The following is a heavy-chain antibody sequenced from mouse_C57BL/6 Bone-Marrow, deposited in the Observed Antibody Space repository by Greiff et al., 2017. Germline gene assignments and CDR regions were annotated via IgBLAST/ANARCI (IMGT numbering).Heavy chain of an antibody. V-gene: IGHV1-82*01. D-gene: IGHD1-1*01. J-gene: IGHJ4*01. Sequence: LQESGPELVKPGASVKISCKASGYAFSSSWMNWVKQRPGKGLEWIGRIYPGDGDTNYNGKFKGKATLTADKSSSTAYMQLSSLTSEDSAVYFCARSRGTVYAMDYWGQGTSVTVSS. CDR2: IYPGDGDT. CDR1: GYAFSSSW. CDR3: ARSRGTVYAMDY.